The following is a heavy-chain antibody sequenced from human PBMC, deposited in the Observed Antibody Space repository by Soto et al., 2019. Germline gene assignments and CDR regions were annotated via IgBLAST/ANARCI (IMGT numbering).Heavy chain of an antibody. CDR2: IGTAGDT. D-gene: IGHD6-19*01. CDR1: GFTFSSYD. J-gene: IGHJ4*02. CDR3: ASSSRGAGTFAFDY. V-gene: IGHV3-13*04. Sequence: EVQLVESGGGLVQPGGSLRLSCAASGFTFSSYDMHWVRQATGKGLEWVSAIGTAGDTYYPGSVKGRFTISRENAKNSLYLQMNSLRAGDTAVYYCASSSRGAGTFAFDYWGQGTLVTVSS.